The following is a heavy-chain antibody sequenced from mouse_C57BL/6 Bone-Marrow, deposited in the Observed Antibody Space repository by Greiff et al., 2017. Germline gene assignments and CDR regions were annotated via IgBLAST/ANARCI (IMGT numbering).Heavy chain of an antibody. CDR2: IDPSDSYT. J-gene: IGHJ1*03. CDR3: ARRYEDGRYFDV. Sequence: QVQLQQPGAELVRPGTSVKLSCKASGYTFTSYWMHWVKQRPGQGLEWIGVIDPSDSYTNYNQKFKGKATLTVDTSSSTAYMQLSSLTSEDSAVYYCARRYEDGRYFDVWGTGTTGTVSS. CDR1: GYTFTSYW. V-gene: IGHV1-59*01. D-gene: IGHD1-1*01.